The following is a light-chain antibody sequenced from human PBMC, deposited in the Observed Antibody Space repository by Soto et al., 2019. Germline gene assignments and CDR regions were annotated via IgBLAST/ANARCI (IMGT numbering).Light chain of an antibody. Sequence: AIQLTQSPSSLSASIGDRVIISCRASQGISSALAWYQQSPGKAPKLLMYNASSLNGGVPSRFSGSRSGTDFTLTISSLQPEDLATYYCQQFNSYPQTFGGGTKVDIK. CDR3: QQFNSYPQT. V-gene: IGKV1-13*02. J-gene: IGKJ4*01. CDR2: NAS. CDR1: QGISSA.